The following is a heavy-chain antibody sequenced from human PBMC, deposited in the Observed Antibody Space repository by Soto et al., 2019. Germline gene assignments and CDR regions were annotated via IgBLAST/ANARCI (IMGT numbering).Heavy chain of an antibody. J-gene: IGHJ4*02. CDR2: IKPSGGRT. V-gene: IGHV1-46*03. Sequence: SVKVSCKACRDTYTSKYMQWVCQDTGQRIEWMGIIKPSGGRTSYAQKFQGRVTMTRDTSTSTVYMELSSLRSEDTALYYFARDYRRGGRYDFFDYWGPGTLVTVS. CDR3: ARDYRRGGRYDFFDY. CDR1: RDTYTSKY. D-gene: IGHD2-15*01.